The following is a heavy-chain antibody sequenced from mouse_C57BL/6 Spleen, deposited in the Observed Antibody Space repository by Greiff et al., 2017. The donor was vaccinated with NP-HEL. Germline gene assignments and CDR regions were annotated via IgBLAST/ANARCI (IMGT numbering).Heavy chain of an antibody. J-gene: IGHJ4*01. V-gene: IGHV3-6*01. D-gene: IGHD2-4*01. CDR3: AIYYDCDYYAMDY. CDR1: GYSITSGYY. Sequence: VQLKESGPGLVKPSQSLSLTCSVTGYSITSGYYWNWIRQFPGNKLEWMGYISYDGSNNYNPSLKNRISITRDTSKNQFFLKLNSVTTEDTATYYCAIYYDCDYYAMDYWGQGTSVTVSS. CDR2: ISYDGSN.